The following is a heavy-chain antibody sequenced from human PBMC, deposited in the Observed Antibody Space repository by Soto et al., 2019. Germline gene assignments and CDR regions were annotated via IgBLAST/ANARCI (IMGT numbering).Heavy chain of an antibody. Sequence: DVQMVESGGGLVQPVGSLRLSCVASSGFTFSSHWMHWVRQAPGKGLVWVSRISRDGTSTNYADSVKGRFTISRDNAKNNLYLQLNSLRAEDTAIYSCARGPSGSGFYVGDYWGQGTQVTVSS. CDR1: SGFTFSSHW. V-gene: IGHV3-74*01. D-gene: IGHD6-19*01. J-gene: IGHJ4*02. CDR2: ISRDGTST. CDR3: ARGPSGSGFYVGDY.